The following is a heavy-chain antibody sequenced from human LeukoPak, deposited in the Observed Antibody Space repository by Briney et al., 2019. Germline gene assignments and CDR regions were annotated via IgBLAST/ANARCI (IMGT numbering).Heavy chain of an antibody. CDR2: IYYSGST. CDR3: ARGKQQLVWDY. V-gene: IGHV4-31*11. Sequence: SETLSLTCAVSGGSITTRNFWSWVRQHPGKGLEWIGYIYYSGSTYYNPSLKSRVTISVDTSKNQFSLKLSSVTAADTAVYYCARGKQQLVWDYWGQGTLVTVSS. CDR1: GGSITTRNF. D-gene: IGHD6-13*01. J-gene: IGHJ4*02.